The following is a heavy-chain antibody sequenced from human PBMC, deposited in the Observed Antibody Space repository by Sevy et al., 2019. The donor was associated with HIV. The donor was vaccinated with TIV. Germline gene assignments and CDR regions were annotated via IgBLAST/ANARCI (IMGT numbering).Heavy chain of an antibody. V-gene: IGHV3-48*02. CDR1: GFTFSSYS. CDR2: ISSSSSTI. Sequence: GGSLRLSCAASGFTFSSYSMNWVRQAPGKGLEWVSYISSSSSTIYYADSVKGRFTISRDNAKNSLYLQMNSLRDEDTAVYYCARTCGGDCYSRDAFDIWGQGTMVIVSS. D-gene: IGHD2-21*02. J-gene: IGHJ3*02. CDR3: ARTCGGDCYSRDAFDI.